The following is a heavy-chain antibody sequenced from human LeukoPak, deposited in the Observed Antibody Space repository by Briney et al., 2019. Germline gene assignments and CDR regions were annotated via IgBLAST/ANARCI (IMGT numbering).Heavy chain of an antibody. D-gene: IGHD4-17*01. CDR1: GLTFSSYG. CDR2: IWYDGSNK. J-gene: IGHJ4*02. CDR3: ARDPSLYGDPPDY. V-gene: IGHV3-33*01. Sequence: GGSLRLSCAASGLTFSSYGVHWVRQAPGKGLEWVAVIWYDGSNKFYGDSVKGRFNISRDNSKNTLYLQMNSLRAEDTAVYYCARDPSLYGDPPDYWGQGTLVTVSS.